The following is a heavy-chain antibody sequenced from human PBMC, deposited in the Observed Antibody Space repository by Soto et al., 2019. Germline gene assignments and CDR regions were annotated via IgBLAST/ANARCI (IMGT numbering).Heavy chain of an antibody. CDR1: GFTFSNAW. J-gene: IGHJ4*02. D-gene: IGHD2-2*01. CDR3: TPPNGRLAPPTNDF. CDR2: LKRDAYGGAI. Sequence: EVQLVEAGGGLVKPGGSVRLSCAGSGFTFSNAWMSWVRRAPGKGLEGGGRLKRDAYGGAIEYCALGKGRFTISRDESTNTLYMQMNTVIAEDTSVYSCTPPNGRLAPPTNDFWGQGTSVIVSS. V-gene: IGHV3-15*01.